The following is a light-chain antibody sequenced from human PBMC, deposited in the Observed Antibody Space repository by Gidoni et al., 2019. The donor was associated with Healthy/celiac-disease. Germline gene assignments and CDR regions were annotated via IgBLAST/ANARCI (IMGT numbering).Light chain of an antibody. J-gene: IGKJ4*01. Sequence: EIVMTQSPLSLLGTPGEPASISGRSSQSLLHSNGYNYLDWYLQKPGQSPQLLIYLGSNRASGVPDRFSGSGSGTDFTLKISRGEAEDVGVYYCMQALQTPRLTFGGGTKVEIK. CDR1: QSLLHSNGYNY. CDR2: LGS. CDR3: MQALQTPRLT. V-gene: IGKV2-28*01.